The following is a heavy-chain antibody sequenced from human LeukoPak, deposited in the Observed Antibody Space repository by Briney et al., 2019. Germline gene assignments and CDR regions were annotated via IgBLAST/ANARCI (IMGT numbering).Heavy chain of an antibody. CDR2: IHPTDGST. Sequence: GASVKVSCTTSGYTFSTYYMHWVRQAPGQGLEWLGIIHPTDGSTSYTQKIQGRVTMTRDTATGTVYLELSSLRSEDTAVYWCARANGGGLDYWGQGTLITISS. D-gene: IGHD3-10*01. V-gene: IGHV1-46*01. CDR3: ARANGGGLDY. J-gene: IGHJ4*02. CDR1: GYTFSTYY.